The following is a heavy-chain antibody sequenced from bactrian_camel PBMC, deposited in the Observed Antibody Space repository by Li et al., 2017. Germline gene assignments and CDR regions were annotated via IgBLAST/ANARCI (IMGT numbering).Heavy chain of an antibody. V-gene: IGHV3S40*01. J-gene: IGHJ4*01. Sequence: DVQLVESGGGLVQPGGSLRLSCAVSGFAFNSYYMGWVRQAPGKGLEWVSVINSGGGTTYYADSVKGRFTISRDNAKNTLYLQMNSLKPEDTAVYYCAAGPSAVVGDWAEYNYWGQGTQVTVS. CDR3: AAGPSAVVGDWAEYNY. D-gene: IGHD2*01. CDR1: GFAFNSYY. CDR2: INSGGGTT.